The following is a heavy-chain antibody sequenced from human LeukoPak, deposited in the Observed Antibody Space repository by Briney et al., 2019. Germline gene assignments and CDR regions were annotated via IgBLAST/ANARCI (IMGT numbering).Heavy chain of an antibody. CDR3: AKGGYSSSSPFDY. Sequence: GGSLRLSCAASGFTFDNYAMNWVRQAPGKGLERVSGISSSGSSTYYADSVKGRFTISRDNSKNTLYLQMNSLRADDTAVYYCAKGGYSSSSPFDYWGQGTLVTVSS. D-gene: IGHD6-13*01. CDR1: GFTFDNYA. J-gene: IGHJ4*02. V-gene: IGHV3-23*01. CDR2: ISSSGSST.